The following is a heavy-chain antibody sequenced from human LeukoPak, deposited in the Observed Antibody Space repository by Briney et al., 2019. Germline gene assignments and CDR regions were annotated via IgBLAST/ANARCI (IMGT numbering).Heavy chain of an antibody. J-gene: IGHJ5*02. Sequence: GGSLRLSCAASGFTFNDYYMSWIRLAPGKGLEWLSYINIGGTNTHYADSVKGRFTISRDNAKKSLYLEMNNLRAEDTAVYYCATDGAGFDTWGQGVLVTVSS. CDR3: ATDGAGFDT. V-gene: IGHV3-11*01. CDR1: GFTFNDYY. CDR2: INIGGTNT.